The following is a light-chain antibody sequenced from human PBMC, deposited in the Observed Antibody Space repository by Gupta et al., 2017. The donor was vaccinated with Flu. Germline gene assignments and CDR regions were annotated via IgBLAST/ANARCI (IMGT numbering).Light chain of an antibody. Sequence: EIVLTHSPATLSLSPGERTTLSCRASQSVSSYLAWYQQKPAQAPRLLIYDASNRVTGIPARFSGSGAGKDFTLTISSREQEDFAVYYCQQRSNWPPWTFGQGTKVEIK. J-gene: IGKJ1*01. CDR2: DAS. V-gene: IGKV3-11*01. CDR1: QSVSSY. CDR3: QQRSNWPPWT.